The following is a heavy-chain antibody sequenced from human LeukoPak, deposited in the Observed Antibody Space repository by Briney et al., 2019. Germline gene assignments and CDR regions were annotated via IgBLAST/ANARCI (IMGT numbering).Heavy chain of an antibody. J-gene: IGHJ4*02. Sequence: GGSLRLSCAASGFTFAEYTMHWVRQAPGKGLEWVSLISWNGARIHYGDSVKGRFTISRDNSKNSLYLQMNSLRTEDTALYYCVKDLVAASENVKGWYPMDYWGQGTLVTVSS. CDR1: GFTFAEYT. CDR3: VKDLVAASENVKGWYPMDY. D-gene: IGHD6-19*01. V-gene: IGHV3-43*01. CDR2: ISWNGARI.